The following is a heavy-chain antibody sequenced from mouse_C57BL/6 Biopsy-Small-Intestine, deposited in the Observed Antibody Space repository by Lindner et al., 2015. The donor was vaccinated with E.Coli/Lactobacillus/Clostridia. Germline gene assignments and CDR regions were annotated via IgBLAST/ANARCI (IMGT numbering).Heavy chain of an antibody. D-gene: IGHD1-1*01. CDR1: GFNIKDTF. Sequence: VQLQESGAELVRPGASVKLSCTASGFNIKDTFIHWVKQRPEQGLEWIGRIDPANGNTKYAPNFQGKATLTADTSSNTAYLQLSSLTSEDTAIYYCARGHYYGINPHYFDYWGQGTTLTVSS. CDR3: ARGHYYGINPHYFDY. J-gene: IGHJ2*01. V-gene: IGHV14-3*01. CDR2: IDPANGNT.